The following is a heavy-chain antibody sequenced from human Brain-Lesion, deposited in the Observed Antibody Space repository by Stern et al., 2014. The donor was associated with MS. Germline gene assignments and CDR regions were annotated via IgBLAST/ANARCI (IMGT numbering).Heavy chain of an antibody. Sequence: QVQLVQSGAEVKKPGASVKVSCKTSGYIFTGYYIHWVRQAPGQGLEWMAWINPNTGGTKYAQKFQGRVTMSRDTSISTAYVELSSLTSDDTAVYYCARDQRGITIFGVVTDYYYLGMDVWGQGTTVTVS. J-gene: IGHJ6*02. D-gene: IGHD3-3*01. CDR1: GYIFTGYY. V-gene: IGHV1-2*02. CDR2: INPNTGGT. CDR3: ARDQRGITIFGVVTDYYYLGMDV.